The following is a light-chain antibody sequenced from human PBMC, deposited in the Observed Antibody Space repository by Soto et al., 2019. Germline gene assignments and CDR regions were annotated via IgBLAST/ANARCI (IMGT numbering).Light chain of an antibody. J-gene: IGKJ1*01. V-gene: IGKV3-15*01. CDR3: QQRSNWPWT. CDR1: QSVSAN. CDR2: GAS. Sequence: EIVMTQSPATLSVSPGERATLSCRASQSVSANLAWYQHKPGQAPRLLIYGASTRATGIPARFSGSGSGTDLTLTISSLEPEDFAVYYCQQRSNWPWTFGQGTKVDIK.